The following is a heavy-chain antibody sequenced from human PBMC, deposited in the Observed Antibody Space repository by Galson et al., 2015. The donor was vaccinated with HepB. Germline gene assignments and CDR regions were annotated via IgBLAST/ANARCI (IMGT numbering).Heavy chain of an antibody. CDR1: GGSISSSSYY. V-gene: IGHV4-39*01. CDR2: IYYSGST. Sequence: SETLSLTCTVSGGSISSSSYYWGWIRQPPGKGLEWIGSIYYSGSTYYNPSLKSRVTISVDTAKNQFSLKLSSVTAADTAVYYCATYHYDILTGWYYWGQGTLVTVSS. J-gene: IGHJ4*02. CDR3: ATYHYDILTGWYY. D-gene: IGHD3-9*01.